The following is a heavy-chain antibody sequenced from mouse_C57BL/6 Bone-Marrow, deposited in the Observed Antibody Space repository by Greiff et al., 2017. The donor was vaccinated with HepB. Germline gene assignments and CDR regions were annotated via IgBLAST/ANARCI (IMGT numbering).Heavy chain of an antibody. J-gene: IGHJ4*01. V-gene: IGHV1-42*01. CDR2: INPSTGGT. CDR1: GYSFTGYY. Sequence: VQLQQSGAELARPGASVKISCKASGYSFTGYYMNWVKQSPEKSLEWIGEINPSTGGTTYNQKFKAKATLTVDKSSSTAYMQLKSLTSEDSAVYYCARYYSNSYYYAMDYWGQGTSVTVSS. D-gene: IGHD2-5*01. CDR3: ARYYSNSYYYAMDY.